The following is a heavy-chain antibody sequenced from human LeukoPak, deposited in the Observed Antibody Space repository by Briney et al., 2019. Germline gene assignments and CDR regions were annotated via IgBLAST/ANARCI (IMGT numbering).Heavy chain of an antibody. J-gene: IGHJ3*02. V-gene: IGHV4-59*01. CDR3: ARWGEGGGYVVHAFDI. CDR2: SHYSGTT. D-gene: IGHD2-15*01. Sequence: PSETLSLICTVSGVFISSYYWNWMRQSPGKGLEWIGYSHYSGTTNYNPSLRSRVTISVDTSKNQFSLKLSSVSAADTAVYYCARWGEGGGYVVHAFDIWGQGSMVTVSS. CDR1: GVFISSYY.